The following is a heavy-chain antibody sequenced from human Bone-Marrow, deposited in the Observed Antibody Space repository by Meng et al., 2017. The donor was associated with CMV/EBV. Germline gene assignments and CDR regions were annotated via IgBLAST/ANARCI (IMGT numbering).Heavy chain of an antibody. V-gene: IGHV1-18*01. Sequence: ASVKVSCKASGYTFTSYGISWVRQAPGQGLEWMGWISAYNGNTNYAQKLQGRVTMTTDTSTSTAYMELRSLRSDDTAVYYCARGYCSGGSCYEMDVWGQGTTVTVSS. CDR2: ISAYNGNT. D-gene: IGHD2-15*01. CDR1: GYTFTSYG. CDR3: ARGYCSGGSCYEMDV. J-gene: IGHJ6*02.